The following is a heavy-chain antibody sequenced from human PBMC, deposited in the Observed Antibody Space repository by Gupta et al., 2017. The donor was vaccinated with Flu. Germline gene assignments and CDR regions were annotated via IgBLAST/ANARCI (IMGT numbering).Heavy chain of an antibody. J-gene: IGHJ4*02. CDR2: INPVFGRT. V-gene: IGHV1-69*06. D-gene: IGHD1-1*01. CDR1: GGIFSSSYS. Sequence: QVQLVQSGAEVKKPGSSVKASCKASGGIFSSSYSITWVRQAPGQGLEWMGGINPVFGRTDYAQKFQGRVTITTDKSTSTAYMELSSLRSDDTAVYYCAKYNRGYFDFWGQGTLVTVSS. CDR3: AKYNRGYFDF.